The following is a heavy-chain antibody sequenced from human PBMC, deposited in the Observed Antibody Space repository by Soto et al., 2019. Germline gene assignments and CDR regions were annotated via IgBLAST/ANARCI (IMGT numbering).Heavy chain of an antibody. CDR3: ARGDGDPRQGWYYFDY. CDR1: GGSISSYY. V-gene: IGHV4-59*12. D-gene: IGHD2-21*02. CDR2: IYYSGST. Sequence: QVQLQESGPGLVKPSETLSLTCTVSGGSISSYYWSWIRQPPGKGLEWIGYIYYSGSTYYNPSLKSRVTISVDTSKNQFSLKLSSVTAADTAVYYCARGDGDPRQGWYYFDYWGQGTLVTVSS. J-gene: IGHJ4*02.